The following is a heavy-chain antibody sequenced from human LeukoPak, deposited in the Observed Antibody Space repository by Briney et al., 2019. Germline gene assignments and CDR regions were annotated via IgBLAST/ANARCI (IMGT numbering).Heavy chain of an antibody. Sequence: SVKVSCKASGGTFSSYAISWVRQAPGQGLEWMGGIIPIFGTANYAQKFQGRVTITADESTSTAYMELSSLRSEDTAVYYCARVIFRVNVGSYGPFHYYYYMDVWGKGTTVTVSS. D-gene: IGHD5-18*01. J-gene: IGHJ6*03. V-gene: IGHV1-69*13. CDR1: GGTFSSYA. CDR3: ARVIFRVNVGSYGPFHYYYYMDV. CDR2: IIPIFGTA.